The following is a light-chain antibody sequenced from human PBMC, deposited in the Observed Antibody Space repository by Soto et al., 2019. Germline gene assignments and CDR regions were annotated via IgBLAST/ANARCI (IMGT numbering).Light chain of an antibody. CDR3: QQYGSGFT. CDR1: QSVSNIY. V-gene: IGKV3-20*01. J-gene: IGKJ3*01. Sequence: IVLTQSPGTLSLSPGERATLSCRASQSVSNIYLAWFQQKPGQAPRPLIYSASSRATGVPDRFSGSGSGTDFTLTISRLEPEDFAVYYCQQYGSGFTFGPGTTVDIK. CDR2: SAS.